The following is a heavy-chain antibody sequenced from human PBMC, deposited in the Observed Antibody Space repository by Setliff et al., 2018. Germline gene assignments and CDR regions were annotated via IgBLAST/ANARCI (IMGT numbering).Heavy chain of an antibody. D-gene: IGHD1-26*01. Sequence: FPLSSLHWVRQAPGQGLEWLVLIPPLGGSTSYAQKFQGRVTMTRDTSTSTVYMELSSLRSEDTAVYYCARGELGATRDYFDYWGKGTLVTVS. CDR3: ARGELGATRDYFDY. CDR1: FPLSS. CDR2: IPPLGGST. V-gene: IGHV1-46*01. J-gene: IGHJ4*02.